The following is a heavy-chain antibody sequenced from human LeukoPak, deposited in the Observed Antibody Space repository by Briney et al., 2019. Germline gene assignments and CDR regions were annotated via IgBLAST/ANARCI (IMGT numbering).Heavy chain of an antibody. CDR2: MYYSGSP. J-gene: IGHJ4*02. D-gene: IGHD1-26*01. CDR3: AIEVGFYRHLHY. CDR1: GGSISSYY. V-gene: IGHV4-59*12. Sequence: PSETLSLPCTVPGGSISSYYWSWVWQPPGKGLEWIGYMYYSGSPNYNPSLKSRVSISVDTSKNQLSLKLTSVTAADTAVYYCAIEVGFYRHLHYSGRGRMVSVSS.